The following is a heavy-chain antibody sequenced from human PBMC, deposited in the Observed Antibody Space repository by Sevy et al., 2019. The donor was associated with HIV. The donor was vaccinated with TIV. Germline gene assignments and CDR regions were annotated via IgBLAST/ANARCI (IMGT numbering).Heavy chain of an antibody. CDR1: GFTFSDYY. CDR3: ARRSSSWYYSEY. CDR2: ISSSSRNI. D-gene: IGHD6-13*01. V-gene: IGHV3-11*06. Sequence: GGSLRLSCAASGFTFSDYYMNWIRQAPGKGLEWVSYISSSSRNINYADSLKGRFTISRDNAKNSLYLQMNSLRAEDTAVYYWARRSSSWYYSEYWGQGTLVTVSS. J-gene: IGHJ4*02.